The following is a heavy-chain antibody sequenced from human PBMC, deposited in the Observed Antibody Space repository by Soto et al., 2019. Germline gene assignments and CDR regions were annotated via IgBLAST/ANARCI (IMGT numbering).Heavy chain of an antibody. CDR1: GFTFSGYS. CDR2: ITSSSSTI. CDR3: VRRSASGSAGMDV. V-gene: IGHV3-48*01. D-gene: IGHD5-12*01. Sequence: PGGSLRLSCAASGFTFSGYSMNWVRQAPGKGLKWVSYITSSSSTIYYADPVKGRFTISRDNAKSLLYLQMNSLRAEDTAVYYCVRRSASGSAGMDVWGQGTTVTAP. J-gene: IGHJ6*02.